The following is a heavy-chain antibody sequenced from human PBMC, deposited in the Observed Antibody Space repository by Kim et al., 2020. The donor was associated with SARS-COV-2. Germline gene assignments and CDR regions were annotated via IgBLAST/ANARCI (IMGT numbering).Heavy chain of an antibody. D-gene: IGHD3-22*01. V-gene: IGHV1-69*13. CDR1: GGTFSSYA. J-gene: IGHJ3*02. CDR2: IIPIFGTA. CDR3: AREKVTMIVVGGEREVDAFDI. Sequence: SVKVSCKASGGTFSSYAISWVRQAPGQGLEWMGGIIPIFGTANYAQKFQGRVTITADESTSTAYMELSSLRSEDTAVYYCAREKVTMIVVGGEREVDAFDIWGQGTMVTVSS.